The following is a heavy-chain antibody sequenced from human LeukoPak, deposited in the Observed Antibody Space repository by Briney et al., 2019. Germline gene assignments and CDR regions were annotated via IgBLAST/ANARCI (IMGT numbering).Heavy chain of an antibody. Sequence: SETLSLTCAVSVASIRNYYWSWIRQAPGKGLEWIGYISTSGSTNYNPSLKSRVSISLDTSNNRFSLNLNFVTAADTAVYFCASPRTSYRYTFDYWGPGALVTVSS. J-gene: IGHJ4*02. CDR3: ASPRTSYRYTFDY. CDR2: ISTSGST. V-gene: IGHV4-4*09. D-gene: IGHD5-18*01. CDR1: VASIRNYY.